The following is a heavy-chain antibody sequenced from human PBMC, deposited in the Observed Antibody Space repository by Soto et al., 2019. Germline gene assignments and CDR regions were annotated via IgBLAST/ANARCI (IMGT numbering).Heavy chain of an antibody. CDR3: ARHTLLNIAVAGTGYFQH. J-gene: IGHJ1*01. CDR2: IYYSGST. CDR1: GGSISSYY. Sequence: PSETLSLTCTVSGGSISSYYWSWIRQPPGKGLEWIGYIYYSGSTNYNPSLKSRVTISVDTSKNQFSLKLSSVTAADTAVYYCARHTLLNIAVAGTGYFQHWGQGTLVTVS. V-gene: IGHV4-59*08. D-gene: IGHD6-19*01.